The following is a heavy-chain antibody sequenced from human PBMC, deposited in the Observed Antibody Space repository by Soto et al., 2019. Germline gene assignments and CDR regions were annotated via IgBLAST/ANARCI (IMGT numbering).Heavy chain of an antibody. CDR3: TRLEVGATTPDY. D-gene: IGHD1-26*01. J-gene: IGHJ4*02. Sequence: VQLVESGGDLVQPGGSLKLSCAASGFTFSGSAMHWVRQASGTGLELFGRIRSKANSYAPAYAASVKGRFTISRDDSKNTAYRQMNSLKTEDTAVYYCTRLEVGATTPDYWGQGTLVTVSS. CDR2: IRSKANSYAP. V-gene: IGHV3-73*02. CDR1: GFTFSGSA.